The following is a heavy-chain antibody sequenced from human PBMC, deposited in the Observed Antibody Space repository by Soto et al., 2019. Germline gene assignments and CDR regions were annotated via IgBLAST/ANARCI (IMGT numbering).Heavy chain of an antibody. V-gene: IGHV3-11*01. CDR2: ISSSGSTI. D-gene: IGHD3-3*01. J-gene: IGHJ3*02. CDR1: GFTFSDYY. Sequence: GGSLRLSCAASGFTFSDYYMSWIRQAPGKGLEWVSYISSSGSTIYYADSVKGRFTISRDNAKNSLYLQMNSLRAEDTAVYYCARLAVTIFGVDAFDIWGQGTMVTVSS. CDR3: ARLAVTIFGVDAFDI.